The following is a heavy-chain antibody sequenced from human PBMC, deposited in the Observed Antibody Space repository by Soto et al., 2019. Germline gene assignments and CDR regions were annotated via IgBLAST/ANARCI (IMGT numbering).Heavy chain of an antibody. V-gene: IGHV4-30-2*01. CDR2: IYHSGST. D-gene: IGHD2-2*01. CDR3: ARGYCSSTSCYPIPYGMDV. Sequence: QLQLQESGSGLVKPSQTLSLTCAVSGGSISSGGYSWSWIRQPPGKGLEWIGYIYHSGSTYYNPSLTSRVTISVDRSKNQFSLKLSSVTAADTAVYYCARGYCSSTSCYPIPYGMDVWGQGTTVTVSS. CDR1: GGSISSGGYS. J-gene: IGHJ6*02.